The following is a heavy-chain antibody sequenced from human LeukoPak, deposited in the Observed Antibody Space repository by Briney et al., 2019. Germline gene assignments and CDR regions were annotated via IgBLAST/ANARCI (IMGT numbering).Heavy chain of an antibody. V-gene: IGHV4-38-2*02. Sequence: SETLSLTCTVSGYSISSGYYWGWIRQPPGKGLEWIGYIYHSGSTYYNPSLKSRVTISVDRSKNQFSLKLSSVTAADTAVYYCARVRETRPDPLLFDYWGQGTLVTVSS. D-gene: IGHD2/OR15-2a*01. CDR3: ARVRETRPDPLLFDY. J-gene: IGHJ4*02. CDR2: IYHSGST. CDR1: GYSISSGYY.